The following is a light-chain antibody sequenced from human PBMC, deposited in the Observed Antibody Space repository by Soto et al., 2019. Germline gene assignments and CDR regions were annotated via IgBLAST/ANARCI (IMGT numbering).Light chain of an antibody. Sequence: EIVMTQSPATLSVSPGERATLSCRASQSVANDLAWYQHKPGQAPRLLTHGASTRATGIPARFSGVGSGTEFTLTISSLQSEDFAVYYCQQCNKWPQTFGQGTRLEIK. CDR1: QSVAND. CDR3: QQCNKWPQT. CDR2: GAS. V-gene: IGKV3-15*01. J-gene: IGKJ5*01.